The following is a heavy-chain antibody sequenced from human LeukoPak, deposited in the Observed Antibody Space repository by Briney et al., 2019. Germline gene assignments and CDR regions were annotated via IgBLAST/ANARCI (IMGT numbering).Heavy chain of an antibody. Sequence: GGSLRLSCAASGFTFSSYAMSWVRQAPGKGLEWVSAISGSGGSTYYADCVKGRFTISRDNSKNTLYLQMNSLRAEDTAVYYCAKTGGYYYDTPAGYWGQGTLVTVSS. D-gene: IGHD3-22*01. V-gene: IGHV3-23*01. CDR1: GFTFSSYA. CDR3: AKTGGYYYDTPAGY. CDR2: ISGSGGST. J-gene: IGHJ4*02.